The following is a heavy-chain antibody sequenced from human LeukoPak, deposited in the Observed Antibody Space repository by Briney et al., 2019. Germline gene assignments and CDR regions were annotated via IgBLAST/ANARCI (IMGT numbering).Heavy chain of an antibody. Sequence: PSETLSLTCTVSGGSIGTYYWSWVRQSPGTGLEWIGYIYVTGTRYNPSLKSRVTMSVDTSKNQFSLKVSSVNAADTAVYFCARGVYSSGYYYYYYMDVWGKGTTVTASS. D-gene: IGHD5-18*01. CDR3: ARGVYSSGYYYYYYMDV. CDR1: GGSIGTYY. V-gene: IGHV4-4*09. CDR2: IYVTGT. J-gene: IGHJ6*03.